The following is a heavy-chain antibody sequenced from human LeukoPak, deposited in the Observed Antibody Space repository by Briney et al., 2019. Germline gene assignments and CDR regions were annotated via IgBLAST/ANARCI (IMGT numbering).Heavy chain of an antibody. V-gene: IGHV1-2*02. CDR2: INPNSGAT. CDR1: GYTFTVHY. J-gene: IGHJ4*02. CDR3: ARDDYGSGPAS. D-gene: IGHD3-10*01. Sequence: ASVKVSCKASGYTFTVHYMHWVRQAPGQGLEWMGWINPNSGATNYAQKFQGRVTMTRDTSISTAYMELSRLRSDDTAVYYCARDDYGSGPASWGQGTLVTVSS.